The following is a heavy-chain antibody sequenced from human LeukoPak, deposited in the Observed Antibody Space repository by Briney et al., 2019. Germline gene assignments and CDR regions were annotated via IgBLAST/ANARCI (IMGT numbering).Heavy chain of an antibody. D-gene: IGHD6-13*01. J-gene: IGHJ4*02. Sequence: GESLKISCKGSGYSFTSYWIGWVRQMPGKGLEWMGIIYPGDSDTRYSPSFQGQVTISAGKSISTAYLQWSSLKASDTAMYYCARQGKQQLVTLDYWGQGTLVTVSS. CDR1: GYSFTSYW. CDR3: ARQGKQQLVTLDY. CDR2: IYPGDSDT. V-gene: IGHV5-51*01.